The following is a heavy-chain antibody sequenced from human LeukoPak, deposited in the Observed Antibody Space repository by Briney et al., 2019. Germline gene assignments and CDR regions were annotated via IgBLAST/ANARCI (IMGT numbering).Heavy chain of an antibody. Sequence: ASVKVSCKASGYTFTIYYMHWVRQAPGQGLEWMGIINPSGGSRSYAQKFQVRVTMTRDTSTSTVYMELSSLRSEDTAVYYCEREPHCSSTSCYLFDYWGQGTLVTVSS. J-gene: IGHJ4*02. CDR3: EREPHCSSTSCYLFDY. CDR1: GYTFTIYY. D-gene: IGHD2-2*01. CDR2: INPSGGSR. V-gene: IGHV1-46*01.